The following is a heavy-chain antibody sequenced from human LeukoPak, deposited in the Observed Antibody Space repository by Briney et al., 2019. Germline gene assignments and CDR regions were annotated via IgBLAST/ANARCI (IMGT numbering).Heavy chain of an antibody. CDR2: ISNSGDSI. J-gene: IGHJ4*02. Sequence: GGSLRLSCAASGFTFSDSYMTWIRQAPGKGLEWVSFISNSGDSIYYADSVKGRFTISRDNSKNTMYLHMNSLRAEDTAVYYCAFFSNYFDFWGQGTLVTVSS. CDR1: GFTFSDSY. CDR3: AFFSNYFDF. D-gene: IGHD3-3*01. V-gene: IGHV3-11*01.